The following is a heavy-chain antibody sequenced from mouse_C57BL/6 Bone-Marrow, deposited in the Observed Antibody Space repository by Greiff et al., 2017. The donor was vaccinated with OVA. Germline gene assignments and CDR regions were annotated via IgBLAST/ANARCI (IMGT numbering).Heavy chain of an antibody. D-gene: IGHD6-1*01. Sequence: QVQLQQPGAELVKPGASVKLSCKASGYTFTSYWMPWVRQRPGQGLEWIGMIHPISGSTNYNEKLKSKATLTVDKSSSTAYMQLSSLTSEDSAVYYCAREGPQIFYAMDYWGQGTSVTVSS. CDR1: GYTFTSYW. CDR2: IHPISGST. CDR3: AREGPQIFYAMDY. J-gene: IGHJ4*01. V-gene: IGHV1-64*01.